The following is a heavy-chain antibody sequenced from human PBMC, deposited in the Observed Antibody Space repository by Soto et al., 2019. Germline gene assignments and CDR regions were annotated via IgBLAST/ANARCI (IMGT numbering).Heavy chain of an antibody. Sequence: LRLSCAASRLTFRNYGMSWIRQGPGKGLEWVSGISPTGEQRFYVDSVKGRFFISRDNSQNTLSLEMSNLRADDTAVYYCAKRYGSGSYRDFNSYYGMDIWGQGTSVTVSS. J-gene: IGHJ6*02. D-gene: IGHD3-10*01. CDR3: AKRYGSGSYRDFNSYYGMDI. CDR1: RLTFRNYG. V-gene: IGHV3-23*01. CDR2: ISPTGEQR.